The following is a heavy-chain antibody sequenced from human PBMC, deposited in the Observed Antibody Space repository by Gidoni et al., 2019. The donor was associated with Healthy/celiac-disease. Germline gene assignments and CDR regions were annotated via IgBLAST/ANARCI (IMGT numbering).Heavy chain of an antibody. CDR3: ARVAPMRDLDY. J-gene: IGHJ4*02. CDR2: IYSGGST. D-gene: IGHD2-2*01. V-gene: IGHV3-66*02. CDR1: GFTVSSNY. Sequence: EVQLVESGGGLVQPGGSLRLSCAASGFTVSSNYRSWVRQAPGKGLECVSVIYSGGSTYYADSVKGRFTISRDNSKNTLYLQMNSLRAEDTAVYYCARVAPMRDLDYWGQGTLVTVSS.